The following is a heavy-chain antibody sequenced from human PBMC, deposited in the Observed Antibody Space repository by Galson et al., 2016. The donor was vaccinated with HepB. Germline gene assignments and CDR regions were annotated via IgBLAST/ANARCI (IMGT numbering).Heavy chain of an antibody. D-gene: IGHD3-10*01. Sequence: QSGAEVKKPGESLTISCKGSGYSFTRYYIGWVRQMPGKGLEWMGIIYPGDSDTRYNPSFQGQVTISADKSNRTAYLQWNSLRASDSAIYYCARHLTGDYWGQGTLVTVSS. CDR3: ARHLTGDY. J-gene: IGHJ4*02. CDR2: IYPGDSDT. CDR1: GYSFTRYY. V-gene: IGHV5-51*01.